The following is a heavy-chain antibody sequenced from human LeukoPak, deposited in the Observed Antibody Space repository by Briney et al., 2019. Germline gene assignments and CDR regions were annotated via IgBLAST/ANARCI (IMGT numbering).Heavy chain of an antibody. D-gene: IGHD7-27*01. J-gene: IGHJ4*02. Sequence: GGSLRLSCAVSGFIFSNYWMSWVRQAPGKGLEWVATIKIDGSEIYYVDSVRGRFTISRDNVRNSLYLQMHSLRGEDTAVYYYAREGTLRAHWDPFDYWGQGTLVTVSS. CDR2: IKIDGSEI. CDR3: AREGTLRAHWDPFDY. V-gene: IGHV3-7*01. CDR1: GFIFSNYW.